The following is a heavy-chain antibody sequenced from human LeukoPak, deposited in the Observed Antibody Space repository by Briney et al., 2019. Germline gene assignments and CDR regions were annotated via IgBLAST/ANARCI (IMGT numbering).Heavy chain of an antibody. CDR1: GFTFSSYA. J-gene: IGHJ3*02. Sequence: PGGSLRLSCAASGFTFSSYAMSWVRQAPGKGLKWVSAISGSGGSTYYADSVKGRFTISRDNSKNTLYLQINSLRAEDPAVYYCAKDQLVYYGSGSYYNEPRAAFDIWGQGTMVTVSS. D-gene: IGHD3-10*01. CDR3: AKDQLVYYGSGSYYNEPRAAFDI. V-gene: IGHV3-23*01. CDR2: ISGSGGST.